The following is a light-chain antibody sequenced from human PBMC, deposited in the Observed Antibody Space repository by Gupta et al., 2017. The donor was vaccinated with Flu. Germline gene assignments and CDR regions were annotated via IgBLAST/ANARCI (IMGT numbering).Light chain of an antibody. V-gene: IGKV1-39*01. CDR3: QQSYRTPLLT. CDR2: RAS. Sequence: DRGTITCRASQSISNYLNWYQHKPGEAPKLLVYRASSLQSGVPSRFSGSGSGTDFTLTISSLQPEDCATYFCQQSYRTPLLTFGPGTKVDIK. J-gene: IGKJ3*01. CDR1: QSISNY.